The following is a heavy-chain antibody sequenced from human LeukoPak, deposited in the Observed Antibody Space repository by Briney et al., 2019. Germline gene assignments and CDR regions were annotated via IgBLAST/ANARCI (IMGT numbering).Heavy chain of an antibody. J-gene: IGHJ5*02. Sequence: SETLSLTCTVSGGSISSYYWSWIRQPAGKGLEWIGRIYTSGSTNYNPSLKSRVTMSVDTSKNQFSLKLSSVTAADTAVYYCARDRCSSTSCYGPLEYNWFDLWGQGTLVTVSS. CDR2: IYTSGST. D-gene: IGHD2-2*01. CDR1: GGSISSYY. CDR3: ARDRCSSTSCYGPLEYNWFDL. V-gene: IGHV4-4*07.